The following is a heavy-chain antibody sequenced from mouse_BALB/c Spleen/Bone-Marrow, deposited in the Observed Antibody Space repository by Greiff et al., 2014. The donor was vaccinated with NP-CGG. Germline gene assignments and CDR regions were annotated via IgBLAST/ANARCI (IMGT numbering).Heavy chain of an antibody. Sequence: QVQLQQSGAELVKPGASVKLSCKASGYTLTSYYMYWVKQRPGQGLEWIGEINPSNGGTNFNEKFKSKATLTVDKSSSTAYIQLSSLTSEDSAVYYCTRSRRAMDYWGQGTSVTVSS. J-gene: IGHJ4*01. V-gene: IGHV1S81*02. CDR1: GYTLTSYY. CDR3: TRSRRAMDY. D-gene: IGHD2-12*01. CDR2: INPSNGGT.